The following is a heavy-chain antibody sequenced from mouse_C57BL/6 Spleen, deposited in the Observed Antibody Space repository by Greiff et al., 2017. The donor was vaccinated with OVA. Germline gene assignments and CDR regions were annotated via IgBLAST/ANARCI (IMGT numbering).Heavy chain of an antibody. J-gene: IGHJ2*01. D-gene: IGHD1-1*02. Sequence: QVQLQQPGAELVRPGSSVNLSCKASGYTFTSYWMHWVKQRPIQGLEWIGNIDPSDSETHYNQKFKDKATLTVDKSSSTAYMQLSSLTSEDSAVYYCARNGGYLDYWGQGTTLTVSS. CDR3: ARNGGYLDY. CDR1: GYTFTSYW. V-gene: IGHV1-52*01. CDR2: IDPSDSET.